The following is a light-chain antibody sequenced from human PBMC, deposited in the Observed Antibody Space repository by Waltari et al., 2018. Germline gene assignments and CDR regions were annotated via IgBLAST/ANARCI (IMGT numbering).Light chain of an antibody. CDR3: MQALRSPYS. V-gene: IGKV2-28*01. CDR1: QSLVFSDGKTY. Sequence: DIVMTQTPLSLPVTLGEPASISCRSSQSLVFSDGKTYFDWYLQKPGQSPQLLMYLVSTRASGVPDKFSGSGSGTDFTLKISKVEAEDVGVYYCMQALRSPYSFGQGTKVEIK. CDR2: LVS. J-gene: IGKJ2*03.